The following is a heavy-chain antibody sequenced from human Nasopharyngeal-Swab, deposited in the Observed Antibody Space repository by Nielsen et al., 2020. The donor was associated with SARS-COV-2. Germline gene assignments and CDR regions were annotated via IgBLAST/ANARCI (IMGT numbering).Heavy chain of an antibody. CDR1: GDSINSHF. CDR3: ARGLYDGSGLLDS. Sequence: SETLSLTCTVSGDSINSHFWSWIRQPRGKGLDWIGYISYGGSTNYNPSLRSRVTISVDTSKSQFSLKLTSVTAADTAVYYCARGLYDGSGLLDSWGHGTLVTVSS. V-gene: IGHV4-59*11. J-gene: IGHJ5*01. D-gene: IGHD3-22*01. CDR2: ISYGGST.